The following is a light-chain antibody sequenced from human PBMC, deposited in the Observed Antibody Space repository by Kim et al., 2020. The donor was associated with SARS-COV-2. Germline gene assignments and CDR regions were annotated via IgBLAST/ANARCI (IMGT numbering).Light chain of an antibody. CDR1: SGSIASDY. CDR3: QSYDISKPLYV. V-gene: IGLV6-57*04. CDR2: KDN. Sequence: NFMLTQPHSVSESPGKTVTISCTRSSGSIASDYVQWYHQRPGSAPSTVIYKDNRRPSGVPDRFSGSIDTSSNSASLAISGLKTEDEGDYYCQSYDISKPLYVFGTGTKVTVL. J-gene: IGLJ1*01.